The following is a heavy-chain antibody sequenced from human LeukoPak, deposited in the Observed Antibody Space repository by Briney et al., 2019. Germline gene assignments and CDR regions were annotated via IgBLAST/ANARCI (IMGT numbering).Heavy chain of an antibody. V-gene: IGHV3-21*01. J-gene: IGHJ3*02. CDR1: GFTFSSYS. CDR2: ISSSSSYI. CDR3: ARGPRHAFDI. Sequence: GGSLRLSCAASGFTFSSYSMNWVRQAPGKGLEWVSSISSSSSYIYSADSVKGRFTISRDNAKNSLYLQMNSLRAEDTAVYYCARGPRHAFDIWGQGTMVTVSS.